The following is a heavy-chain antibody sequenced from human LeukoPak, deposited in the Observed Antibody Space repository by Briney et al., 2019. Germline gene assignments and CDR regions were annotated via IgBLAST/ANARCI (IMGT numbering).Heavy chain of an antibody. V-gene: IGHV4-30-2*01. Sequence: SQTLSLTCTVSGGSISSGGYYWSWIRQPPGKGLEWIGEINHSGSTNYNPSLKSRVTISVDTSKNQFSLKLSSVTAADTAVYYCARDSAAAGTFFRAFDIWGQGTMVTVSS. CDR3: ARDSAAAGTFFRAFDI. CDR1: GGSISSGGYY. CDR2: INHSGST. D-gene: IGHD6-13*01. J-gene: IGHJ3*02.